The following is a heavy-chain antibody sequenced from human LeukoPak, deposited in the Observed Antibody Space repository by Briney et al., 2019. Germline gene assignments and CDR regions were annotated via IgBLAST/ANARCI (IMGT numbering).Heavy chain of an antibody. CDR1: GFTFSSYA. CDR2: INWNGGST. V-gene: IGHV3-20*01. CDR3: ARGKYSSSWDDAFDI. J-gene: IGHJ3*02. Sequence: PGGSLRLSCAASGFTFSSYAMSWVRQAPGKGLEWVSGINWNGGSTGYADSVKGRFTISRDNAKNSLYLQMNSLRAEDTALYHCARGKYSSSWDDAFDIWGQGTMVTVSS. D-gene: IGHD6-13*01.